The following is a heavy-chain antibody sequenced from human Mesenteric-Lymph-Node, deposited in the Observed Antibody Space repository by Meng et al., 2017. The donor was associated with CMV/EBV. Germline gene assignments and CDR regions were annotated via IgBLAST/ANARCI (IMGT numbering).Heavy chain of an antibody. CDR3: ARDGMGFDI. J-gene: IGHJ3*02. V-gene: IGHV4-59*01. CDR1: GGSISSDY. D-gene: IGHD1-14*01. Sequence: SETLSLTCTVSGGSISSDYWSWIRQPPGKGREWVGYSYYSGSTNYNPSLKSRVTISVDTSKNQFSLKLSSVTAADTAVYYCARDGMGFDIWGQGTLVTVSS. CDR2: SYYSGST.